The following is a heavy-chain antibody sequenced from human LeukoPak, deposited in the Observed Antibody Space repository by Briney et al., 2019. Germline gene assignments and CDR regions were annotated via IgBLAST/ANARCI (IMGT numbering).Heavy chain of an antibody. CDR2: IYYSGST. V-gene: IGHV4-39*07. CDR1: GGSISSSSYY. D-gene: IGHD2-2*01. CDR3: ARESTVGDYYYYYYMDV. Sequence: SETLSLTCTVSGGSISSSSYYWGWIRQPPGKGLEWIGSIYYSGSTYYNPSLKSRVTMSVDTSKNQFSLKLSSVTAADTAVYYCARESTVGDYYYYYYMDVWGKGTTVTVSS. J-gene: IGHJ6*03.